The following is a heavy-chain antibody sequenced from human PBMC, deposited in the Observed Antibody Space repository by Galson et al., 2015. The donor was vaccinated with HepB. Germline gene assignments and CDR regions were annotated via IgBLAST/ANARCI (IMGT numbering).Heavy chain of an antibody. CDR1: GYSFTESS. J-gene: IGHJ5*02. V-gene: IGHV7-4-1*02. D-gene: IGHD3-10*01. CDR2: IDTQTGHP. CDR3: AREYRFYGLGSSLSP. Sequence: SVMVSCKASGYSFTESSMNWVRLAPGPGLEWMGWIDTQTGHPTYAQGITGRFVFSLDTSVSTAYLEISSLNAEDTAVYYCAREYRFYGLGSSLSPWGPGTLCTVSS.